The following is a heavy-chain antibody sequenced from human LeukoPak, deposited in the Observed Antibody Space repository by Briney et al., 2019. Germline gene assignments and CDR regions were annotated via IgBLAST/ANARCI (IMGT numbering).Heavy chain of an antibody. CDR2: IYYSGIT. V-gene: IGHV4-59*01. CDR3: ARDGPGTAAKGGWFDP. J-gene: IGHJ5*02. CDR1: GGSISSYY. D-gene: IGHD3-16*01. Sequence: SETLSLTCTVPGGSISSYYWSWIRQPPGKGLEWIGYIYYSGITNYNPSLKSRVTISVDTSKNQFSLKLSSVTAADTAVYYCARDGPGTAAKGGWFDPWGQGTLVTVSS.